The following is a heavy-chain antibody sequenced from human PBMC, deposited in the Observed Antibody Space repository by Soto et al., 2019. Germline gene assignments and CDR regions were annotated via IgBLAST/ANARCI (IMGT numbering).Heavy chain of an antibody. D-gene: IGHD3-9*01. CDR3: AKGLRNCVGNHSYYYSMDV. CDR2: IWYDGSNK. Sequence: SLRLSCASSGFTFSSYGMHWVRQAPGKGLEGVAVIWYDGSNKYYADSVEGRFTISRDNSKNTLYLQMNSLRAEDTAVYYCAKGLRNCVGNHSYYYSMDVWGQGTTDIVSS. CDR1: GFTFSSYG. J-gene: IGHJ6*02. V-gene: IGHV3-33*06.